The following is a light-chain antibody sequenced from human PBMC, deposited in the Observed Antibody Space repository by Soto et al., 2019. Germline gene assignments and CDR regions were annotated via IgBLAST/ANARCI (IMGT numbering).Light chain of an antibody. CDR1: QSIINY. V-gene: IGKV1-39*01. J-gene: IGKJ1*01. CDR2: AAS. Sequence: DIQMTQSPSSLSASVGDRVTITCRASQSIINYLNWYQQKPGKAPKLLMYAASSLQSGVPSRFSGSGSGTDFTLTISSLQPEDFATYYCQQSYSTPRTFGQGTKVEIK. CDR3: QQSYSTPRT.